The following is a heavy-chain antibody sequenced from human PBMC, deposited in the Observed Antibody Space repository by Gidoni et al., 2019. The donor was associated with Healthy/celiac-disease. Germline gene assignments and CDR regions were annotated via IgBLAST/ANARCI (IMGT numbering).Heavy chain of an antibody. Sequence: EVQLVESGGGLVKPGGSLGLACAASGFTFSSYSMNWVRQAPGKGLEWVSSISSSSSYIYYADSVKGRFTISRDNAKNSLYLQMNSLRAEDTAVYYCARGLRTVTNITSIGYWGQGTLVTVSS. CDR1: GFTFSSYS. J-gene: IGHJ4*02. D-gene: IGHD4-17*01. CDR3: ARGLRTVTNITSIGY. V-gene: IGHV3-21*01. CDR2: ISSSSSYI.